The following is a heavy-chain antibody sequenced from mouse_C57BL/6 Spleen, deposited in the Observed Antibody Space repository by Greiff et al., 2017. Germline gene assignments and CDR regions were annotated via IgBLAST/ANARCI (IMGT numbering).Heavy chain of an antibody. CDR3: ARPPSGSSPD. V-gene: IGHV1-81*01. D-gene: IGHD1-1*01. J-gene: IGHJ3*01. CDR2: IYPRSGNT. CDR1: GYTFTSYG. Sequence: VKLQESGAELARPGASVKLSCKASGYTFTSYGISWVKQRTGQGLEWIGEIYPRSGNTYYNEKFKGKATLTADKSSSTAYMELRSLTSEDSAVYFCARPPSGSSPDWGQGTLVTVAA.